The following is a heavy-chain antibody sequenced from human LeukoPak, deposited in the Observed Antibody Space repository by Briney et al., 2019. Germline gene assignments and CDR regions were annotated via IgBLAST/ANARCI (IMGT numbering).Heavy chain of an antibody. CDR3: ARTRGDYGDYNWFDP. Sequence: GASLRLSCAASGCTFSDYYMSWIRQAPGKVLEWVSYISSSSSYTNYADSVKGRFTISRDNAKNSLYLQMNSLRAEDTAVYYCARTRGDYGDYNWFDPWGQGTLVTVSS. CDR2: ISSSSSYT. J-gene: IGHJ5*02. CDR1: GCTFSDYY. D-gene: IGHD4-17*01. V-gene: IGHV3-11*06.